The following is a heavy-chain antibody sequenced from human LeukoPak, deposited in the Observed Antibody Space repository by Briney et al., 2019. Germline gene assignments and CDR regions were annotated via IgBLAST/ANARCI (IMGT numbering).Heavy chain of an antibody. CDR3: ARVVPDFWSGYYYYYYYYMDV. V-gene: IGHV4-59*11. D-gene: IGHD3-3*01. CDR1: GGSISSHY. J-gene: IGHJ6*03. Sequence: PSETLSLTCTVSGGSISSHYWSWIRQPPGKGLEWIGYIYYSGSTNYNPSLKSRVTISVDTSKNQFSLKLGSVTAADTAVYYCARVVPDFWSGYYYYYYYYMDVWGKGTTVTVSS. CDR2: IYYSGST.